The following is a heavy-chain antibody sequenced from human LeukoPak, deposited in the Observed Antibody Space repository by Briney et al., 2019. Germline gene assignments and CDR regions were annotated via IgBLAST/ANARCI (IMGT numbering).Heavy chain of an antibody. CDR1: GFTFDDYG. J-gene: IGHJ6*02. CDR2: ISGSGGST. D-gene: IGHD2-21*02. CDR3: AKDLGYSGGDCSLPEHYYYGMDV. Sequence: PGGSLRLSCAASGFTFDDYGMSWVRQAPGKGLEWVSAISGSGGSTYYADSVKGRFTISRDNSKNTLYLQMTSLRAEDTAVYYWAKDLGYSGGDCSLPEHYYYGMDVWGQGTTVTVSS. V-gene: IGHV3-23*01.